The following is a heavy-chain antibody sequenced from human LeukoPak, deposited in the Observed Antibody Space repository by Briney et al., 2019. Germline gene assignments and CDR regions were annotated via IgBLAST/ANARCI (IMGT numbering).Heavy chain of an antibody. Sequence: GGSLRLSCVASGFTFDNYGMSWVRQAPGKGLEWVSGINWNGGITGYADSVKGRLTISRDNAKNTVYLQMNSLRAEDTAVYYCARGSMVRGVIQYGMDVWGQGTTVTVSS. CDR3: ARGSMVRGVIQYGMDV. D-gene: IGHD3-10*01. V-gene: IGHV3-20*04. CDR1: GFTFDNYG. CDR2: INWNGGIT. J-gene: IGHJ6*02.